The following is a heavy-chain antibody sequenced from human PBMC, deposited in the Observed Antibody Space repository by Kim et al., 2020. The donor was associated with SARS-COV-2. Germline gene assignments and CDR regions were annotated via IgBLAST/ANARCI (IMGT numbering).Heavy chain of an antibody. CDR1: GFTFSSYA. D-gene: IGHD3-22*01. Sequence: GGSLRLSCAASGFTFSSYAMSWVRQAPGKGLEWVSAISGSGGSTYYADSVKGRFTISRDNSKNTLYLQMNSLRAEDTAVYYCAKAPAMTVVVILYYFDYWGQGTLVTLAT. V-gene: IGHV3-23*01. CDR2: ISGSGGST. J-gene: IGHJ4*02. CDR3: AKAPAMTVVVILYYFDY.